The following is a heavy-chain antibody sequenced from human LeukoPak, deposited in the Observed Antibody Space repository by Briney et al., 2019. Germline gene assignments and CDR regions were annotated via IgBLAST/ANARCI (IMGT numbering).Heavy chain of an antibody. CDR3: ATLPVYEGRMVRGGPPLIAHAFDI. J-gene: IGHJ3*02. Sequence: NPSQTLSLTCTVSGGSISSGGYYWSWIRQHPGKGLEWIGYIYYSGSTYYNPSLKSRVTISVDTSKNQFSLKLSSVTAADTAVYYCATLPVYEGRMVRGGPPLIAHAFDIWGQGTMVTVSS. V-gene: IGHV4-31*03. CDR2: IYYSGST. CDR1: GGSISSGGYY. D-gene: IGHD3-10*01.